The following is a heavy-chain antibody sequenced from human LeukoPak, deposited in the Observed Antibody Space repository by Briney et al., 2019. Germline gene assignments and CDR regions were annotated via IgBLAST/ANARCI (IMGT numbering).Heavy chain of an antibody. D-gene: IGHD6-13*01. J-gene: IGHJ6*02. CDR1: GYTFTSYG. CDR3: ARAGAAAGRNYYYYYGMDV. V-gene: IGHV1-18*01. CDR2: ISAYNGNT. Sequence: ASVKVSCKASGYTFTSYGISWVRQAPGQGLEWMGWISAYNGNTNYAQKLQGRVTMTTVTSTSTAYMELRSLRSDDTAVYYCARAGAAAGRNYYYYYGMDVWGQGTTVTVSS.